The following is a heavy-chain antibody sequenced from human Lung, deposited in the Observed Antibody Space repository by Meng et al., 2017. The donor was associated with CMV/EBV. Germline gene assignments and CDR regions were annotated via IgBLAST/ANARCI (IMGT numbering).Heavy chain of an antibody. CDR3: ARHHHSPTFDY. CDR1: GGSIISSSYY. V-gene: IGHV4-39*01. CDR2: VVYSGTT. D-gene: IGHD1-14*01. Sequence: LQVMDAGPVSVEPSETLALTCTVLGGSIISSSYYWAWIRQPPGEGLEWIGSVVYSGTTYYTSSLKSRVSISVDTSKNQFSLKLSSVTAADTAVYYCARHHHSPTFDYWGQGTLVTVSS. J-gene: IGHJ4*02.